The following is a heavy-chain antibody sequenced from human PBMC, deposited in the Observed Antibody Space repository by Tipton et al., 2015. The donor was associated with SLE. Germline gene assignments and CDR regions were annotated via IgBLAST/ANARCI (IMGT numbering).Heavy chain of an antibody. CDR2: INHSGST. D-gene: IGHD2-21*01. CDR3: ASLAYCGGDCYPTPYWYFDL. CDR1: GGSFSGYY. J-gene: IGHJ2*01. V-gene: IGHV4-34*01. Sequence: LRLSCAVYGGSFSGYYWSWIRQPPGKGLEWIGEINHSGSTNYNPSLKSRVTISVDTSKNQFSLKLSSVTAADTAVYYCASLAYCGGDCYPTPYWYFDLWGRGTLVTVSS.